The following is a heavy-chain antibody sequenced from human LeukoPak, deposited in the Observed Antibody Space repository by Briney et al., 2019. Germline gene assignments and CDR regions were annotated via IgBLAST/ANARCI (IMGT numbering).Heavy chain of an antibody. D-gene: IGHD2-2*01. V-gene: IGHV1-18*04. CDR2: ISAYNGNT. CDR3: ARDILGYCSSTSCYEGGWFDP. Sequence: ASVKLSCEASGYTFTSYGISWVRQAPGQGLEWMGWISAYNGNTNYAQKLQGRVTMTTDTSTSTAYMELRSLRSDDTAVYYCARDILGYCSSTSCYEGGWFDPWGQGTLVTVSS. CDR1: GYTFTSYG. J-gene: IGHJ5*02.